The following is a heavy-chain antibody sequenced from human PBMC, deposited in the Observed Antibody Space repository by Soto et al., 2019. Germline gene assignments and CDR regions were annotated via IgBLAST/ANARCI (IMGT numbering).Heavy chain of an antibody. J-gene: IGHJ4*02. Sequence: GGSLRLSCAASGFTFSSYAMHWVRQAPGKGLEWVAVISYDGSNKYYADSVKGRFTISRDNSKNTRYLQMNSLRAEDTAVYYCARVLQVAMGGHYYFDYWGQGTLVTVSS. D-gene: IGHD3-16*01. V-gene: IGHV3-30-3*01. CDR3: ARVLQVAMGGHYYFDY. CDR2: ISYDGSNK. CDR1: GFTFSSYA.